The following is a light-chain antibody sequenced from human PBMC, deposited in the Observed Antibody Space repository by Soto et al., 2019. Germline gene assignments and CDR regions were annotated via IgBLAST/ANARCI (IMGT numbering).Light chain of an antibody. CDR3: QQYGSSPST. Sequence: EIVLRQSRGTLSLSPGERATLSCRASQSVSSSYLAWYQQRPGQAPRLLIYGASNRATGIPDRFSGSGSGTDFTLTISRLEPEDFVVYYCQQYGSSPSTFGQGTKLEIK. J-gene: IGKJ2*01. CDR2: GAS. V-gene: IGKV3-20*01. CDR1: QSVSSSY.